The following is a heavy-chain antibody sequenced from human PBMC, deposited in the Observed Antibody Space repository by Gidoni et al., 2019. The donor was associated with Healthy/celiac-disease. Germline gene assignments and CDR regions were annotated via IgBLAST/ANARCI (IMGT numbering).Heavy chain of an antibody. J-gene: IGHJ4*02. V-gene: IGHV3-11*06. Sequence: QVQLVESGGGVVEPGGSLRLSWAASGFTFSDYYRSWIRPPPGKGLEWVSYILSSSSYTNYADSVKCRFTSSRDNAKNSLYLQMNSLRAEDTAVYYCAREERGEGPFDYWGQGTLVTVSS. CDR1: GFTFSDYY. CDR2: ILSSSSYT. D-gene: IGHD3-10*01. CDR3: AREERGEGPFDY.